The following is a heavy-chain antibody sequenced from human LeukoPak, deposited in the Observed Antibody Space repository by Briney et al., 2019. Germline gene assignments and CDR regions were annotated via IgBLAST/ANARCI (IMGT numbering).Heavy chain of an antibody. V-gene: IGHV1-18*01. Sequence: ASVKVSCKASGYTFTTYGITWVRQAPGQGFQWMGWISALNGDTNYAQMFQGRITLTTDTSTTTSYLELSSLRSDDTAVYYCSTHANGYYYHWGQGTLVTVSS. CDR3: STHANGYYYH. CDR2: ISALNGDT. CDR1: GYTFTTYG. J-gene: IGHJ4*02. D-gene: IGHD3-22*01.